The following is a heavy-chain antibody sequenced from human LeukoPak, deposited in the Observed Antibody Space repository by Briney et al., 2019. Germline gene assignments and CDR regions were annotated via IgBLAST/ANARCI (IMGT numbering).Heavy chain of an antibody. CDR3: ARDYYGSGSYYLAFDI. J-gene: IGHJ3*02. CDR2: ISSSSSYI. Sequence: GGSLRLSCAASGFTFSSYSMNWVRQAPGKGLEWVSSISSSSSYIYYADSVKGQFTISRDNAKNSLYLQMNSLRAEDTAVYYCARDYYGSGSYYLAFDIWGQGTMVTVSS. D-gene: IGHD3-10*01. V-gene: IGHV3-21*01. CDR1: GFTFSSYS.